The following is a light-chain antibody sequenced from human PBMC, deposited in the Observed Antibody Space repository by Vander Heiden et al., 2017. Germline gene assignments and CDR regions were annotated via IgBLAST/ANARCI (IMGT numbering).Light chain of an antibody. J-gene: IGLJ2*01. CDR3: VAWYDSLNGNVV. CDR2: SNN. V-gene: IGLV1-44*01. Sequence: QSVLTQPPSPSATPGQRVTISCSGSSSNNGSNYVQWHQQLPGTAPKRHIYSNNQRHSGIPDRFSGSKSGTSASLAISGLQSEDEADYYCVAWYDSLNGNVVFGGGTKLTVL. CDR1: SSNNGSNY.